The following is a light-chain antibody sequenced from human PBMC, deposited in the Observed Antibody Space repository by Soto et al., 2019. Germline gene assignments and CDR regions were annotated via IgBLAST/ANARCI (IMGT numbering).Light chain of an antibody. J-gene: IGKJ1*01. CDR2: KAS. CDR1: QTISSW. V-gene: IGKV1-5*03. Sequence: DIQMTQSPSTLSGSVGDRVTITCRASQTISSWLAWYQQKPGKAPKLLIYKASTLKSGVPSRFSGSGSGTEFTLTISSLQPDYFATYYCQHYNRYSEAFGQGTKVELK. CDR3: QHYNRYSEA.